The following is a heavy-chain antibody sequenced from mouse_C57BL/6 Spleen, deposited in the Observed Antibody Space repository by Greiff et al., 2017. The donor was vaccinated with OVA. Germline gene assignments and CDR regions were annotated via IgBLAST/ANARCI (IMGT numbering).Heavy chain of an antibody. J-gene: IGHJ4*01. D-gene: IGHD2-4*01. CDR2: INPSSGYT. V-gene: IGHV1-4*01. Sequence: QVQLQQSGAELARPGASVKMSCKASGYTFTSYTMHWVKQRPGQGLEWIGYINPSSGYTKYNQKFKDKATLTADKSSSTAYMQLSSLTSEDSAVYYCAREGGLRQGVMDYWGQGTSVTVSS. CDR3: AREGGLRQGVMDY. CDR1: GYTFTSYT.